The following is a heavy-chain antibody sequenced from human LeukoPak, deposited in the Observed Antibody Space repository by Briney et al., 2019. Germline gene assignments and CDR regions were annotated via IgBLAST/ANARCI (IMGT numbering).Heavy chain of an antibody. D-gene: IGHD3-3*01. CDR2: LYHSGRP. CDR3: ATGSGFGVVISNYFDY. CDR1: GYSINSGYY. Sequence: PSETLSLTCAVSGYSINSGYYGGWIRPPPGKGLEWIGSLYHSGRPYYTPSLKSRVTISVDTSKNQYSLKLSSVTAADTAVYYCATGSGFGVVISNYFDYWGQGTLVTVSS. V-gene: IGHV4-38-2*01. J-gene: IGHJ4*02.